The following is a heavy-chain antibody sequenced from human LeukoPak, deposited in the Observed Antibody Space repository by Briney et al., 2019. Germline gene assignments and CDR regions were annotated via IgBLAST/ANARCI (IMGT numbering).Heavy chain of an antibody. Sequence: GGSLRLSCAASGFTFSSYAMSWVRQAPGKGLEWVSSITSSSSYIYYADSVKGRFTISRDNSKNTLFLQMNSLRAEDTAVYYCARGARKGDDYGGFFDYWGQGTLVTVSS. CDR3: ARGARKGDDYGGFFDY. D-gene: IGHD4-23*01. CDR1: GFTFSSYA. J-gene: IGHJ4*02. CDR2: ITSSSSYI. V-gene: IGHV3-21*01.